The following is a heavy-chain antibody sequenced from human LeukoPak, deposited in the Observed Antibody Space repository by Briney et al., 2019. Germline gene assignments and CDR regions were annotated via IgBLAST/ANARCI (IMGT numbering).Heavy chain of an antibody. J-gene: IGHJ6*02. CDR3: AREDWDINSNNYRMDV. CDR1: GFTFSDYY. Sequence: GGSLRLSCAASGFTFSDYYMNWIRQAPGKGLEWVSHISSSGSTRYYADSVKGRFTISRDNAKNAVYLEMNSLRAEDKAVYYCAREDWDINSNNYRMDVWGQGTTVTVSS. CDR2: ISSSGSTR. V-gene: IGHV3-11*01. D-gene: IGHD4-4*01.